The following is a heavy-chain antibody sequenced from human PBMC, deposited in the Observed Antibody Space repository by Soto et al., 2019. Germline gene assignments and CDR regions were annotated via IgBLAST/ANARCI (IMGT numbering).Heavy chain of an antibody. Sequence: PSETLSLTCTVSGDSISSGGYYWSWIRQHPGKGLEWIGYIYYSGSTYYNPSLKSRVTISVDTSKNQFSLKLSSVTAADTAVYYCARGVGLMVVAATAFDIWGQGTMVTVSS. CDR3: ARGVGLMVVAATAFDI. CDR1: GDSISSGGYY. J-gene: IGHJ3*02. D-gene: IGHD2-15*01. CDR2: IYYSGST. V-gene: IGHV4-31*03.